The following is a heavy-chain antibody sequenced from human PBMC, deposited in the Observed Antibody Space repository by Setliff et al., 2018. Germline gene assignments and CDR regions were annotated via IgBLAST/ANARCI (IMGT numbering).Heavy chain of an antibody. CDR3: ARDGGFGESSRYFDY. CDR2: IIPIFGTA. D-gene: IGHD3-10*01. J-gene: IGHJ4*02. CDR1: GGTFSSYA. V-gene: IGHV1-69*05. Sequence: SVKVSCKASGGTFSSYAISWVRQAPGQGLEWMGGIIPIFGTANYAQKFQGRVTITTDESTSTAYMELSSLRSEGTAVYYCARDGGFGESSRYFDYWGQGTLVTVSS.